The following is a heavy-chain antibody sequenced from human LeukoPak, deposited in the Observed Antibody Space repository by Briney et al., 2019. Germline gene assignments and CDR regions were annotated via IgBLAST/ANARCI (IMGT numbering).Heavy chain of an antibody. D-gene: IGHD1-26*01. Sequence: GGSLRLSCAASGFTFSSYWMNWARQAPGKGLEWVASINHNGNVNYYVDSVKGRFTISRDNAKNSLYLQMSNLRAEDTAVYYCARVPFGASPLFQHWGQGTLVTVSS. J-gene: IGHJ1*01. CDR2: INHNGNVN. V-gene: IGHV3-7*03. CDR3: ARVPFGASPLFQH. CDR1: GFTFSSYW.